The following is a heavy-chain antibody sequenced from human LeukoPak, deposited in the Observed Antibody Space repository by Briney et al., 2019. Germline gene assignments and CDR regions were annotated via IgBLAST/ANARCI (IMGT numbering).Heavy chain of an antibody. CDR2: IYTSGST. J-gene: IGHJ6*03. CDR3: ARYPPYYDFWSGSNYYYYYYMDV. V-gene: IGHV4-4*07. D-gene: IGHD3-3*01. Sequence: SETLSLTCTVSGGSISSYYWSWIRQPAGKGLEWIGRIYTSGSTNYNPSLKSRVTMSVDTSKNQFSLKLSSVTAADTAVYYCARYPPYYDFWSGSNYYYYYYMDVWGKGTTVTVSS. CDR1: GGSISSYY.